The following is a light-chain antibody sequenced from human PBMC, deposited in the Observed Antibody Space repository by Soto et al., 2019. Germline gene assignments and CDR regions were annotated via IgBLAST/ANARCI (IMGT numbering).Light chain of an antibody. J-gene: IGLJ1*01. CDR3: SSYTSINSYV. CDR1: SSDVGGYNY. Sequence: QSVLTQPASVSGSPGQSITISCTGTSSDVGGYNYVSWYQQHPGKAPKLMIYYVSHRPSGVSNRFSGSKSGNTASLTIFGLQAGDEADYYCSSYTSINSYVFGTGTKVTVL. V-gene: IGLV2-14*03. CDR2: YVS.